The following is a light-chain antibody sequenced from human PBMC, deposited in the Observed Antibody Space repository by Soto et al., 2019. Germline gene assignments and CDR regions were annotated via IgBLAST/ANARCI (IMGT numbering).Light chain of an antibody. J-gene: IGKJ1*01. CDR1: QSISNW. Sequence: DIQMTQSPSTLSGSVGDRVTITFRASQSISNWLAWYQQKPGKAPKLLIYDASTLESGVPSRFSGGGFGTDFTLTISSLQPDDFATYYCQQYSSYSTFGQGTKVDI. CDR2: DAS. CDR3: QQYSSYST. V-gene: IGKV1-5*01.